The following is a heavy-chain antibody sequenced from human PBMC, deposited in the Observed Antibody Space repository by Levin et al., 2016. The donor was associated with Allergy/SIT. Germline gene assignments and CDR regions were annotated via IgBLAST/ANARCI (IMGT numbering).Heavy chain of an antibody. V-gene: IGHV4-39*01. CDR3: ARRPPPDSSGWYPIDY. D-gene: IGHD6-19*01. J-gene: IGHJ4*02. CDR1: GGSISSSSYY. Sequence: SETLSLTCTVSGGSISSSSYYWGWIRQPPGKGLEWIGSIYYSGSTYYNPSLKSRVTISVDTSKNQFSLKLSSVTAADTAVYYCARRPPPDSSGWYPIDYWGQGTLVTVSS. CDR2: IYYSGST.